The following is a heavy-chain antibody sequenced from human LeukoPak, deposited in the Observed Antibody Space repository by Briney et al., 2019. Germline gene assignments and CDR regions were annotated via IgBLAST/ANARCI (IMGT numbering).Heavy chain of an antibody. J-gene: IGHJ6*03. V-gene: IGHV1-69*13. CDR3: ARCIVVPGALSDQYYMDV. Sequence: SVKVSCKASGGTFNNYANSWVRQAPGQGLEWMGGIIPIFATPNYAQNFQGRVTITADESTSTAYMELSSLRSEDTAVYYCARCIVVPGALSDQYYMDVWGKGTTVTVSS. CDR2: IIPIFATP. D-gene: IGHD2-2*01. CDR1: GGTFNNYA.